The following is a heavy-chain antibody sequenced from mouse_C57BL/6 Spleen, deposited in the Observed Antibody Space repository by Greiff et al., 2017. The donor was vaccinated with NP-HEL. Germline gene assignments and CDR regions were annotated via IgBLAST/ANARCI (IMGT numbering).Heavy chain of an antibody. Sequence: VQLQQPGAELVKPGASVQLSCKASGYTFTSYWMHWVKQRPGQGLEWIGMIHPNSGSTNYNEKFKSKATLTVDKSSSTAYMQLSSLTSEDSAVYYCARIDGSSYFDYWGQGTTLTVSS. CDR1: GYTFTSYW. D-gene: IGHD1-1*01. J-gene: IGHJ2*01. CDR3: ARIDGSSYFDY. V-gene: IGHV1-64*01. CDR2: IHPNSGST.